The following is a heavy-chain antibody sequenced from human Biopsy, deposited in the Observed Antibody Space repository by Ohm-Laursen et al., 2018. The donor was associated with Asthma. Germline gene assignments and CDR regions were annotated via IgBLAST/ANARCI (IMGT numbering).Heavy chain of an antibody. CDR1: SGSGGYMRSGNYY. CDR3: VRGSSSWHHGPFHYYYGLDV. CDR2: IYYSGTT. D-gene: IGHD6-13*01. Sequence: SETLSLTCSLSSGSGGYMRSGNYYWGWIHQPPGKGLEWIGSIYYSGTTYYNPYLESRVTVSADTSKNHFSLKLTSVTAADTAVYYCVRGSSSWHHGPFHYYYGLDVWGQGTTATVSS. V-gene: IGHV4-39*01. J-gene: IGHJ6*02.